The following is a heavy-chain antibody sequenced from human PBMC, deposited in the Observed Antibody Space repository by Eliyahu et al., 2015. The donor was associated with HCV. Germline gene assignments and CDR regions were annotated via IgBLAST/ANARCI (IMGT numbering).Heavy chain of an antibody. V-gene: IGHV1-18*04. CDR1: GYTFTYYG. CDR3: ARYDSSGFHFERYLDY. CDR2: INTYNNNT. J-gene: IGHJ4*02. Sequence: QVQLVQSGPEVKKPGASVRVSCKASGYTFTYYGISWVRQAPGQGLEWMGWINTYNNNTNFAQKIQGRVTMTTDTSTNTAYMVLWSLRSDDTAVYYCARYDSSGFHFERYLDYWGQGTLVTVSS. D-gene: IGHD3-22*01.